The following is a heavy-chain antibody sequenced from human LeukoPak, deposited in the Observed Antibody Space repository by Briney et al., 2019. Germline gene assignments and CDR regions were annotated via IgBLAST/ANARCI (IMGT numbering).Heavy chain of an antibody. J-gene: IGHJ6*03. CDR1: GYSFTSYW. Sequence: GESLKISCKGSGYSFTSYWIGWGRQMPGKGLEWMGIIYPGDSDTRYSPSFQGQVTISADKSISTAYLQWSSLKASDTAMYYCARVPYDFWSGYPDLYYYYYYMDVWGKGTTVTVSS. D-gene: IGHD3-3*01. CDR2: IYPGDSDT. CDR3: ARVPYDFWSGYPDLYYYYYYMDV. V-gene: IGHV5-51*01.